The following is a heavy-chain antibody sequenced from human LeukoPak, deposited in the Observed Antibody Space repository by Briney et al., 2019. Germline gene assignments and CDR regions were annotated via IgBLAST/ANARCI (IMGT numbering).Heavy chain of an antibody. D-gene: IGHD2-15*01. J-gene: IGHJ4*02. Sequence: SETLSLTCCVSGVSLPSGCYYWRWLRQPAGKGLEWIVRISTSGSTNYNPSLKSRVTMSLDTSKNQFSLKLNSLTAADTAVYYCARGAALAIDYWGQGALVTVSS. V-gene: IGHV4-61*02. CDR3: ARGAALAIDY. CDR1: GVSLPSGCYY. CDR2: ISTSGST.